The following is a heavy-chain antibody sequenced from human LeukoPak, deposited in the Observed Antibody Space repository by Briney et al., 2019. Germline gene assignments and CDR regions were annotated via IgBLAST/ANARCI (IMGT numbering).Heavy chain of an antibody. J-gene: IGHJ4*02. D-gene: IGHD1-1*01. CDR3: ARGERLGPDF. CDR2: IFHSENT. Sequence: PSETLSLTCTVSGYSIRSGHYWGWIRQPPEKGLEWIGNIFHSENTYYNPSLKSRVTISLDTSKNHFSLKVSSVTAADTAVYYCARGERLGPDFWGQGTLVTVSS. CDR1: GYSIRSGHY. V-gene: IGHV4-38-2*02.